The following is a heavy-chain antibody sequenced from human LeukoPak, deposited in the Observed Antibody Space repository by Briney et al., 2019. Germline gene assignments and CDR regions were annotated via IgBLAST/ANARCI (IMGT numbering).Heavy chain of an antibody. CDR2: IGTAGDT. CDR1: GFTFSSYD. CDR3: ARGSYGDSTYYGMEV. J-gene: IGHJ6*02. D-gene: IGHD4-17*01. V-gene: IGHV3-13*01. Sequence: GGSLRLSCAASGFTFSSYDMHWVRQATGKGLEWVSAIGTAGDTYYPGAVKGRCTISRENAKNSLYLQMNSLRAGDTAVYYCARGSYGDSTYYGMEVWGQGTTVTVSS.